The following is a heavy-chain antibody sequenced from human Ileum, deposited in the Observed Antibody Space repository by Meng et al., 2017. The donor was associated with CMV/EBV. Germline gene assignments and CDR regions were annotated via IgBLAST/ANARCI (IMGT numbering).Heavy chain of an antibody. D-gene: IGHD2-15*01. J-gene: IGHJ6*02. CDR2: IYPGDSDT. Sequence: GGSLRLSCKGSGYSFTSYWIGWVRQMPGKGLEWMGIIYPGDSDTRYSPSFQGQVTISADKSISTAYLQWSSLKASDTAMYYCVRILSRVVVYWYGMDVWGQGTTVTVSS. CDR3: VRILSRVVVYWYGMDV. CDR1: GYSFTSYW. V-gene: IGHV5-51*01.